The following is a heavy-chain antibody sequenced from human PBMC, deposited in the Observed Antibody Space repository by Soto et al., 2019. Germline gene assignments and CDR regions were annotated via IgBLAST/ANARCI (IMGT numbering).Heavy chain of an antibody. D-gene: IGHD2-21*02. V-gene: IGHV3-30*13. CDR3: ARGGPSEGLYD. CDR2: TSYDGSNK. J-gene: IGHJ4*02. CDR1: GFTFRSYV. Sequence: QVQLVESGGGVVQPGACLRLSCVGSGFTFRSYVINWVRQAPGKGLEWVALTSYDGSNKYYDDSVKGRFTISRVNSRKRVDLHMARPSLEDTALYYCARGGPSEGLYDWGQGTLVSVSS.